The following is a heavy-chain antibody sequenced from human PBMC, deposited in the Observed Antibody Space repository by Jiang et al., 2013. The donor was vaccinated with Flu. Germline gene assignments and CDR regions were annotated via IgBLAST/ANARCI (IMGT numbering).Heavy chain of an antibody. CDR2: VSYAGSNE. V-gene: IGHV3-30*18. CDR1: GFTFSSYG. CDR3: AKDTYYFDRSGYYTFDY. Sequence: QLLESGGGVVQPGRSLRLSCTASGFTFSSYGMHWVRQAPGKGLEWVAVVSYAGSNEHYADSVQGRFTISRDNSKNTVYLQMNSLRAEDTAVYYCAKDTYYFDRSGYYTFDYWGQGTLLTVSS. J-gene: IGHJ4*02. D-gene: IGHD3-22*01.